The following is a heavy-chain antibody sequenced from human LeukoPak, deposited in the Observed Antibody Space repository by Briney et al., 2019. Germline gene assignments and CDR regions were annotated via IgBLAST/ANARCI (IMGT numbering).Heavy chain of an antibody. CDR2: IYYSGAT. Sequence: SETLSLTCTASGDSVISSSYYWGWIRQPPGKGLEWIGSIYYSGATYYSPSLKSRVTISVDTSKNQFSLKLSSVTATDTAVYYCAGHYNTWEYIDYWGQGTLVTVSS. V-gene: IGHV4-39*01. CDR3: AGHYNTWEYIDY. CDR1: GDSVISSSYY. J-gene: IGHJ4*02. D-gene: IGHD3-10*01.